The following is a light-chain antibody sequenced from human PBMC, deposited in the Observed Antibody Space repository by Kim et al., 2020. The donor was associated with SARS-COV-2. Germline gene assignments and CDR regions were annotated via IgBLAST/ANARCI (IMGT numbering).Light chain of an antibody. J-gene: IGLJ1*01. CDR1: SSDVGGYNY. V-gene: IGLV2-14*03. Sequence: QSALTQPASVSGSPGQSITISCTGTSSDVGGYNYVSWYQQHPGKAPKLMIYDVSNRPSGVSNRSSGSKSGNTASLTISGLQAEDEADYYCSSYTSSSTLGVFGTGTQLTVL. CDR2: DVS. CDR3: SSYTSSSTLGV.